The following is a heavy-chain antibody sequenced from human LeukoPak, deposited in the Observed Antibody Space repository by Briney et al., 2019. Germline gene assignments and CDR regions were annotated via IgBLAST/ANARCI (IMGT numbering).Heavy chain of an antibody. V-gene: IGHV1-18*01. CDR2: ISTFNGNT. CDR3: ARSAGGGNWYQTFDY. D-gene: IGHD6-13*01. CDR1: GYTFTSYG. J-gene: IGHJ4*02. Sequence: GESLKISCKASGYTFTSYGISWVRQAPGQGLEWMGWISTFNGNTNYPQKFQGRVTMTTDTSTRTGYMELRSLRSDDTAVYYCARSAGGGNWYQTFDYWGQGTLVTVSS.